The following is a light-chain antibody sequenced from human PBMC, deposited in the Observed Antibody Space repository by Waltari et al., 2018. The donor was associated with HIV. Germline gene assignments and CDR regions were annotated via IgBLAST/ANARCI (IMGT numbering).Light chain of an antibody. V-gene: IGLV2-14*03. CDR3: CSYTKLTTHYVL. CDR1: TTDIGGSNY. J-gene: IGLJ2*01. CDR2: GVS. Sequence: QSALTQHASVSGSPGQSLTFSCIGTTTDIGGSNYVSWYQRHPDKAPKLIIFGVSNRPSGISSRFSGSKSGNTASLTISGLQAEDEADYYCCSYTKLTTHYVLFGGGTKLTVL.